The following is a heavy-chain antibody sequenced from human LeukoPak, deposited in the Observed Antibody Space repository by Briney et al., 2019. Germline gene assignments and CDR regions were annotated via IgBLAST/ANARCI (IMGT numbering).Heavy chain of an antibody. J-gene: IGHJ4*02. CDR3: ARFNSGSYQHYFDY. CDR1: GYSISSGYY. CDR2: LYYSRNT. D-gene: IGHD1-26*01. Sequence: PSETLSLTCTVSGYSISSGYYWGWIRQPPGKGLEWIGSLYYSRNTYYNPSLKSRVTISVDTSKNQFSLKLTSVTAADTAVYYCARFNSGSYQHYFDYWGQGTLVTVSS. V-gene: IGHV4-38-2*02.